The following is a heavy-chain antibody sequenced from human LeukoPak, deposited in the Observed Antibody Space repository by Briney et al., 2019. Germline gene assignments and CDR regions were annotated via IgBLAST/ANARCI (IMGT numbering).Heavy chain of an antibody. Sequence: PGGSLRLSCAASGFTFSSYSMNWVRQAPGRGLEWVSYISSSGNIIFYADSVKGRFTISRDYAKNSLYLRMNRLRGEDTAVYYCARELGIFPPEDYWGQGTLVTVSS. V-gene: IGHV3-48*01. CDR2: ISSSGNII. CDR1: GFTFSSYS. J-gene: IGHJ4*02. D-gene: IGHD1-14*01. CDR3: ARELGIFPPEDY.